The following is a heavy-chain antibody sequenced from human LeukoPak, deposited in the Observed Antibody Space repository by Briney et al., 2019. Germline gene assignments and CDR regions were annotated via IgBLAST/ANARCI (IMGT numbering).Heavy chain of an antibody. V-gene: IGHV3-21*01. CDR2: ITSSSRYI. CDR1: GFTFSSYS. D-gene: IGHD1-1*01. CDR3: ATSPGELEFDY. J-gene: IGHJ4*02. Sequence: GGSLRLSCAASGFTFSSYSMNWVCRAPGKGLEWVSSITSSSRYIYYADSVKGRFTISRDNAKNSLYLQMNSLRAEDTAIYYCATSPGELEFDYWGQGTLVAVSS.